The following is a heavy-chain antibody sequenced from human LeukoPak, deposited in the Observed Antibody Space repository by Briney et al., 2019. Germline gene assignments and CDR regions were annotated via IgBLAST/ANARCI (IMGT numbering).Heavy chain of an antibody. J-gene: IGHJ4*02. D-gene: IGHD6-13*01. CDR1: GGSISTYY. V-gene: IGHV4-59*01. CDR2: IYYSGAT. Sequence: SETQSLTCTVSGGSISTYYRNWIRQPPGKGLEWIGYIYYSGATNYNPSLKSRVTISVDTSKNQFSLKLSSVTAADTAVYYCARGVYMAAAQYGFWGQGTLVTVSS. CDR3: ARGVYMAAAQYGF.